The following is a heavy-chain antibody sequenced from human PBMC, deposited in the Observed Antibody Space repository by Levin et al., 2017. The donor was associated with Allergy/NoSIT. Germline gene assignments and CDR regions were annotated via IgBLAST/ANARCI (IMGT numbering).Heavy chain of an antibody. CDR3: ARDSCSGGSCELYYFDY. J-gene: IGHJ4*02. Sequence: ASVKVSCKASGYTFTSYGISWVRQAPGQGLEWMGWISAYNGNTNYAQKLQGRVTMTTDTSTSTAYMELRSLRSDDTAVYYCARDSCSGGSCELYYFDYWGQGTLVTVSS. D-gene: IGHD2-15*01. V-gene: IGHV1-18*01. CDR1: GYTFTSYG. CDR2: ISAYNGNT.